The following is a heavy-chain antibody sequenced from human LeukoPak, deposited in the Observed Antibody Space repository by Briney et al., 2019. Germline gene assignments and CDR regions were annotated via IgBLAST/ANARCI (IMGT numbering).Heavy chain of an antibody. Sequence: GASVKVSCKASRDMLNSDHIHWVRQVPGEGLEWMGVINAGGEDPKFAQNFQGRVDLTWDTSTNTIYMELARLRSEDTAIYYCTRAKVPPRPTWFGSWGQGTLVTVSS. CDR2: INAGGEDP. CDR3: TRAKVPPRPTWFGS. V-gene: IGHV1-46*02. D-gene: IGHD3-10*01. J-gene: IGHJ5*01. CDR1: RDMLNSDH.